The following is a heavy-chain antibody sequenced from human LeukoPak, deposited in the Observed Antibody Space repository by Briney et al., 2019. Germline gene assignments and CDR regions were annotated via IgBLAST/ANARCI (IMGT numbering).Heavy chain of an antibody. CDR3: ARTPYGSGSIGWFDP. CDR2: INPNTGAT. CDR1: GYTFTGYY. J-gene: IGHJ5*02. Sequence: ASVKVSCKSSGYTFTGYYMHWVRQTPGRGLEWMGWINPNTGATKNAQKFQGRVTMTRDTSISTAYMELSRLTSDDTAIYYCARTPYGSGSIGWFDPWGQGTLVTVSS. V-gene: IGHV1-2*02. D-gene: IGHD3-10*01.